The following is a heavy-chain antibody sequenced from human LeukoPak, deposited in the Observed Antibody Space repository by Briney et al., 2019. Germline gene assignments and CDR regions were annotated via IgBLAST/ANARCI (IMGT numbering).Heavy chain of an antibody. CDR1: AFSLSAYN. CDR3: ARVQGYCSSSTCYFDAFDI. V-gene: IGHV3-21*01. J-gene: IGHJ3*02. CDR2: ISSSSSFI. D-gene: IGHD2-2*01. Sequence: TGGSLRLSCAASAFSLSAYNMNWVRQAPGKGLEWVSSISSSSSFIYYADSVRGRFTISRDNAKNSLFLQMNSLRAEDTAMFYCARVQGYCSSSTCYFDAFDIWGQGTMVTVSS.